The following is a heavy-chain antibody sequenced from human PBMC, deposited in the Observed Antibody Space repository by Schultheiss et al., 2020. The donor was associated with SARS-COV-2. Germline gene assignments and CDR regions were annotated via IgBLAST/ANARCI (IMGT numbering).Heavy chain of an antibody. CDR3: ATLLSSGYFPHDAFDI. CDR2: IYYSGST. V-gene: IGHV4-30-2*05. D-gene: IGHD3-22*01. J-gene: IGHJ3*02. CDR1: GGSISSGGYS. Sequence: SETLSLTCAVSGGSISSGGYSWSWIRQPPGKGLEWIGYIYYSGSTYYNPSLKSLVTISVDTSKNQFSLKLSSVTAADTAVYYCATLLSSGYFPHDAFDIWGQGTMVTVSS.